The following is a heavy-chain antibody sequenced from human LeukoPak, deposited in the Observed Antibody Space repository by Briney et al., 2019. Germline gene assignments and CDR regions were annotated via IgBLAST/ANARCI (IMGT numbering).Heavy chain of an antibody. CDR2: IKSDGITI. V-gene: IGHV3-74*01. D-gene: IGHD1-20*01. J-gene: IGHJ4*02. CDR1: GFTFSNYM. Sequence: GGSLRLTCAASGFTFSNYMMHWVRQAPGKGLVWVSRIKSDGITITYADSVKGRFTISRDNAKNTLYLQMNSLRAEDTAVYYCLRDLNWSLDQWGQGTLVTVSS. CDR3: LRDLNWSLDQ.